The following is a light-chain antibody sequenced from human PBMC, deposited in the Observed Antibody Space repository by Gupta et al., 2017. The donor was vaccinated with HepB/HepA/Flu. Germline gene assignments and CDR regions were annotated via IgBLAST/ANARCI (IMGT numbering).Light chain of an antibody. J-gene: IGKJ4*01. V-gene: IGKV3-20*01. Sequence: EIVLTQSPGTLSLSPGERATLSCRASQSFTSGYLARYQQKPGQAPRLLIYGASSRATGTPDRFSGSESGTDFTLTISRLEPEDFAVYYCQHYDYSIPLSFGGGTKVEMK. CDR3: QHYDYSIPLS. CDR1: QSFTSGY. CDR2: GAS.